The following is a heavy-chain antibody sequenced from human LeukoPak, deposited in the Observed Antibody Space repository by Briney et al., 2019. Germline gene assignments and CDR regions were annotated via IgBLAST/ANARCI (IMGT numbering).Heavy chain of an antibody. CDR1: GFIFSSYA. J-gene: IGHJ4*02. Sequence: GGSLRLSCAASGFIFSSYAMSWVRQAPGKGLEWVSALSGSGGTTYYADSVKGRFTISRDNSKNTLYLQMNSLRAEDSAVYYCVKDRPRFGEFDYWGQGTLVTVSS. CDR2: LSGSGGTT. CDR3: VKDRPRFGEFDY. D-gene: IGHD3-10*01. V-gene: IGHV3-23*01.